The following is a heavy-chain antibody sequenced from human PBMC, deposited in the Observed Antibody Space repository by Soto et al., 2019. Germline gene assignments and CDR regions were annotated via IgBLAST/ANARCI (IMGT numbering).Heavy chain of an antibody. D-gene: IGHD4-4*01. CDR2: IKSKTDGGTT. CDR1: GFTFSNAW. CDR3: TTVHSAPPHLYYFDY. V-gene: IGHV3-15*07. J-gene: IGHJ4*02. Sequence: PGGSLRLSCAASGFTFSNAWMNWVRQAPGKGLEWVGRIKSKTDGGTTDYAAPMKGRFTISRDDSKNTLYLQMNSLKTEDTAVYYCTTVHSAPPHLYYFDYWGQGTLVTVSS.